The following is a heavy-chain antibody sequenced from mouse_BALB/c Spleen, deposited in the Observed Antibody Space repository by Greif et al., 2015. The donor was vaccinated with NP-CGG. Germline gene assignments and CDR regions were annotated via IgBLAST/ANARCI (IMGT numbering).Heavy chain of an antibody. CDR3: NAVTTATGFAY. CDR2: IDPENGDT. Sequence: EVKLMESGAELVRSGASVKLSCTASGFNIKDYYMHWVKQRPEQGLEWIGWIDPENGDTEYAPKFQGKATMTADTSSNTAYLQLSSLTSEDTAVYYCNAVTTATGFAYWRQGTLVTVSA. V-gene: IGHV14-4*02. D-gene: IGHD1-2*01. J-gene: IGHJ3*01. CDR1: GFNIKDYY.